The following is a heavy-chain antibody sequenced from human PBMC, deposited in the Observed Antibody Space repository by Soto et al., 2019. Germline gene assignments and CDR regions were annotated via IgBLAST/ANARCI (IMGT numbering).Heavy chain of an antibody. CDR3: AKDLEQLAPPPWVSYYYMDV. CDR2: ISGSGGST. J-gene: IGHJ6*03. D-gene: IGHD6-6*01. Sequence: EVQLLESGGGLVQPGGSLRRSCAASGFTFSSYAMSWVRQAPGQGLEGVAAISGSGGSTYYADSVKGRVAISRDNSNNSLYLQMNSLRAEDTAVYYCAKDLEQLAPPPWVSYYYMDVWGKGTTVTVSS. V-gene: IGHV3-23*01. CDR1: GFTFSSYA.